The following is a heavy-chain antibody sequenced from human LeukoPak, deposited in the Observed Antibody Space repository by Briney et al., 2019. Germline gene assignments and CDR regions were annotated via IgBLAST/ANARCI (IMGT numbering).Heavy chain of an antibody. CDR3: ARTPYGDYVDY. D-gene: IGHD4-17*01. Sequence: PGGSLRLSCAASGFTVSSNYMSWVRQAPGKGLEWVSVIYSGGSTYYADSVKGRFTISRDNSKNTLYFQMNSLRAEDTAVYYCARTPYGDYVDYWGQGTLVTVSS. CDR1: GFTVSSNY. V-gene: IGHV3-53*01. J-gene: IGHJ4*02. CDR2: IYSGGST.